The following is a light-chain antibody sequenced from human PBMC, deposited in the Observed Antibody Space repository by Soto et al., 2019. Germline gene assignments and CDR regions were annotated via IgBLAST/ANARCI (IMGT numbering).Light chain of an antibody. CDR2: AAS. Sequence: DIQMTQSPSSLSASVGDRVTITCRASQSISTYLSWYQQKPGQAPKVLIYAASRLERGLPSRFSGSESVIDFALTGSSLKPEDFASCYCQQTYDTPFTFGPGTTV. V-gene: IGKV1-39*01. CDR3: QQTYDTPFT. CDR1: QSISTY. J-gene: IGKJ3*01.